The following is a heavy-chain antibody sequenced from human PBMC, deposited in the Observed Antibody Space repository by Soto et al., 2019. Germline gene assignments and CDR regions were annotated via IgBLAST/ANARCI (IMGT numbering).Heavy chain of an antibody. D-gene: IGHD1-26*01. Sequence: SETLSLTCTVSGGSISSGDYYWSWIRQPPGKGLEWIGYIYYSGRTYYNPSLKSRITISVDTSKNQFSLKLSSVTAADTAVYYCARGSGGVGELFSGGNFDYWGQGTLVTVSS. J-gene: IGHJ4*02. CDR3: ARGSGGVGELFSGGNFDY. V-gene: IGHV4-30-4*01. CDR1: GGSISSGDYY. CDR2: IYYSGRT.